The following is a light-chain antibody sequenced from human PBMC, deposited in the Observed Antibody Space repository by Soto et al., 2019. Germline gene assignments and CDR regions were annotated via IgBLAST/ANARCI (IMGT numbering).Light chain of an antibody. J-gene: IGKJ5*01. V-gene: IGKV3-11*01. Sequence: EIVLTQSTATLSLSPGERATLSCRASQSVSSYLAWYQQKPGQAPRLLIYDASNRATGIPARFSGSGSGTDFTLTSSSIKPEDFAVYYCQQRRNLPPITFGQGTRLEIK. CDR1: QSVSSY. CDR2: DAS. CDR3: QQRRNLPPIT.